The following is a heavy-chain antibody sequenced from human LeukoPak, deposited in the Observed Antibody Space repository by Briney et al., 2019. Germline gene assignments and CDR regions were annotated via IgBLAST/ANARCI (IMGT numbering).Heavy chain of an antibody. CDR2: ISGSGGST. Sequence: GGSLRLSCAASGFTFSNAWMSWVRQAPGKGLEWVSAISGSGGSTYYADSVKGRFTISRDNSKNTLYLQMNSLRAEDTAVYYCAKDRSGYYYDSSGYPGGSYWGQGTLVTVSS. J-gene: IGHJ4*02. CDR3: AKDRSGYYYDSSGYPGGSY. V-gene: IGHV3-23*01. CDR1: GFTFSNAW. D-gene: IGHD3-22*01.